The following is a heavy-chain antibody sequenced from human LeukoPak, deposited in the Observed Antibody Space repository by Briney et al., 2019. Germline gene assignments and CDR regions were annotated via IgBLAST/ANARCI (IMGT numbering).Heavy chain of an antibody. CDR1: GGSISSSSYY. J-gene: IGHJ3*02. Sequence: SETLSLTCTVSGGSISSSSYYWGWIRQPPGKGLEWIGSIYYSGSTYYNPSLKSRVTISVDTSKNQFSLKLSSVTAADTAVYYCARDLTYYDILTGYHDAFDIWGQGTMVTVSS. V-gene: IGHV4-39*07. CDR2: IYYSGST. CDR3: ARDLTYYDILTGYHDAFDI. D-gene: IGHD3-9*01.